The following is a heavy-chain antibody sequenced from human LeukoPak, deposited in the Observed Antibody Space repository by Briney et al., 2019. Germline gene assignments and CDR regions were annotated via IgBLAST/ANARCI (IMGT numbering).Heavy chain of an antibody. V-gene: IGHV3-7*01. Sequence: PGGSLRLSCAASGFTFSSYWMSWVRQAPGKGLEWVANIKQDGSEKYYVDSVKGRFTIPRDNAKNSLYLQMNSLRAEDTAVYYCARAYGDSYYYYYYYMDVWGKGTTVTVSS. CDR3: ARAYGDSYYYYYYYMDV. J-gene: IGHJ6*03. D-gene: IGHD4-17*01. CDR2: IKQDGSEK. CDR1: GFTFSSYW.